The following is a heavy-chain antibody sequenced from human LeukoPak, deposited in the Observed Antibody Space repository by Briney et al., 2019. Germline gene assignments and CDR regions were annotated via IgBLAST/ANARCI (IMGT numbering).Heavy chain of an antibody. D-gene: IGHD3-10*02. CDR3: AEHGITMIGGV. Sequence: GGSLRLSCAASGFTFSSYEMNWVRQAPGKGLEWVSYISSSGSTIYYADSVKGRFTISRDNAKNSLYLQMNSLRADDTAVYYCAEHGITMIGGVWGKGTTVTIPS. V-gene: IGHV3-48*03. J-gene: IGHJ6*04. CDR2: ISSSGSTI. CDR1: GFTFSSYE.